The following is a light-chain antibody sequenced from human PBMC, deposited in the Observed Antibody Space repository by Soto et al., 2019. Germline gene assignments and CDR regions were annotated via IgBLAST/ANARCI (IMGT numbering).Light chain of an antibody. Sequence: DIQMTQSPASLSASVGDRVTITCWASQGIDDHLAWYQQKPGKVPKLLIYTASTLQSGVPSRFSGSGSGTDFTLTISSLQPEDVATYYCQKYNGAPWTFGQGTKVEIK. CDR1: QGIDDH. CDR2: TAS. CDR3: QKYNGAPWT. J-gene: IGKJ1*01. V-gene: IGKV1-27*01.